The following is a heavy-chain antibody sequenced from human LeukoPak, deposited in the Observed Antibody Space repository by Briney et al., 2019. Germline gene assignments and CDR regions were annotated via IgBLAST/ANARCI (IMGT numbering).Heavy chain of an antibody. CDR3: ARDGAMDV. CDR2: INANSGGT. CDR1: GYTFIGHY. J-gene: IGHJ6*02. Sequence: ASVKVSCKASGYTFIGHYMYWVRQAPGQGLEWMGWINANSGGTNYAQKFQGRVTMTRDTSTGTAYMELSRLEPDDTAVYYCARDGAMDVWGQGTTVTVSS. V-gene: IGHV1-2*02.